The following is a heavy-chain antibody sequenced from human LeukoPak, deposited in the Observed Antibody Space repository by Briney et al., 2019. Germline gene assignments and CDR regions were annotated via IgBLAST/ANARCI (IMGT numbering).Heavy chain of an antibody. CDR3: ARAYYDILTGYGPDAFDI. Sequence: SQTLSLTCTVSGGSISSGDYYWSWIRQPPGKGLEWIGYIYYSGSTYYNPSLKSRVTISVDTSKNQFSLKLSSVTAADTAVYYCARAYYDILTGYGPDAFDIWGRGTMVTVSS. D-gene: IGHD3-9*01. CDR2: IYYSGST. V-gene: IGHV4-30-4*01. J-gene: IGHJ3*02. CDR1: GGSISSGDYY.